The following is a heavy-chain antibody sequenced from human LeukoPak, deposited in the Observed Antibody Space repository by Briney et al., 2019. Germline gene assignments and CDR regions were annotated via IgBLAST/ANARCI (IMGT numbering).Heavy chain of an antibody. J-gene: IGHJ6*03. Sequence: SETLSLTCSVSGGSISSYYWTWIRQSPGKGLEWIGESSHIGSTSYNPSLQSRVTVSLQTSNNQFSLKLTSVTAADTAVYYCARGRGYYGSGAPYYYYYMDVWGEGTTVTVSS. D-gene: IGHD3-10*01. CDR1: GGSISSYY. CDR3: ARGRGYYGSGAPYYYYYMDV. V-gene: IGHV4-34*01. CDR2: SSHIGST.